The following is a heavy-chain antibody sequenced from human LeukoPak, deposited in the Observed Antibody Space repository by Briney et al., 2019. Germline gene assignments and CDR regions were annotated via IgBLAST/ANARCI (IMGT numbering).Heavy chain of an antibody. CDR3: ARGHDIVLVPAVTMVGIVAY. J-gene: IGHJ4*02. CDR1: GYTFTNRY. D-gene: IGHD2-21*01. Sequence: ASVKLSCKTSGYTFTNRYMHWVRQAAGQGREGVGIINPSGGSTSYAKRFQGGITLTRDQSTSKVYTEMSSLEYEDTALYYCARGHDIVLVPAVTMVGIVAYWGQGTLVTVSS. CDR2: INPSGGST. V-gene: IGHV1-46*01.